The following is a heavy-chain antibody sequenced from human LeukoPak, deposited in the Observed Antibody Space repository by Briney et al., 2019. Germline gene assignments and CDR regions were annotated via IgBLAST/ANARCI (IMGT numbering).Heavy chain of an antibody. CDR1: GGTFSSYA. V-gene: IGHV1-69*01. Sequence: PSVKVSGKASGGTFSSYAISWVRQAPGQGLECMGGIIPIFGTANYAQKFQGRVTITADESTSTAYMELSSLRSEDTAVYYCARDHPRRYGSGSYPLDYWGQGTLVTVSS. CDR2: IIPIFGTA. CDR3: ARDHPRRYGSGSYPLDY. J-gene: IGHJ4*02. D-gene: IGHD3-10*01.